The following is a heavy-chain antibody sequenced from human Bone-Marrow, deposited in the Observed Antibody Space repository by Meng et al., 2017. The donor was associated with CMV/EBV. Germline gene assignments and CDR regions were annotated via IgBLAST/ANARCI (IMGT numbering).Heavy chain of an antibody. CDR1: GYTFSNYY. V-gene: IGHV1-46*01. D-gene: IGHD3-16*01. J-gene: IGHJ4*02. CDR2: IDPSGGRT. CDR3: ARASLTNVDSDAYYFVFSF. Sequence: ASVKVSCKASGYTFSNYYMNWVRQAPGQGLEWMGIIDPSGGRTRYAQRFQGRVTLTGDTSTSTVYMELSSLKSEDTAVYYCARASLTNVDSDAYYFVFSFWGQGKLVNVSS.